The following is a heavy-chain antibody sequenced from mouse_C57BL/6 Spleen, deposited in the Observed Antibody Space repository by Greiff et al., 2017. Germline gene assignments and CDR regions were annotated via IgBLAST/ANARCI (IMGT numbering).Heavy chain of an antibody. D-gene: IGHD1-1*01. CDR1: GFTFSSYA. Sequence: EVQLVESGEGLVKPGGSLKLSCAASGFTFSSYAMSWVRQTPEKRLEWVAYISSGGDYIYYADTVKGRFTISRDNARNTLYLQMSSLKSEDTAMYYCTRETLYGSSWEGYFDYWGQGTTLTVSS. J-gene: IGHJ2*01. V-gene: IGHV5-9-1*02. CDR2: ISSGGDYI. CDR3: TRETLYGSSWEGYFDY.